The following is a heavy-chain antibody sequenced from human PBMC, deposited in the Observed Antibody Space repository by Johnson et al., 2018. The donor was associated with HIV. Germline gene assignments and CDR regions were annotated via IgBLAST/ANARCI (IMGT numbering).Heavy chain of an antibody. D-gene: IGHD4-17*01. V-gene: IGHV3-23*04. CDR3: ARAPPYGDYGDTFDI. Sequence: VQLVESGGGLVQPGGSLRLSCAASGFTFSTYAMSWVRQAPGKGLEWVSGISWNSGSIGYADSVKGRFTISRDNSKNTLYLQMTSLRAEDTAVYYCARAPPYGDYGDTFDIWGQGTMVSVSS. CDR2: ISWNSGSI. CDR1: GFTFSTYA. J-gene: IGHJ3*02.